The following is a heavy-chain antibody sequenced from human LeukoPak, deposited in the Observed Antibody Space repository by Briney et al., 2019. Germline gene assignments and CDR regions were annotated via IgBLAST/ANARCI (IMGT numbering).Heavy chain of an antibody. D-gene: IGHD2-21*02. J-gene: IGHJ5*02. V-gene: IGHV4-39*07. CDR3: SRDKEYWGGDCSRWFDP. Sequence: IPWESLSLTCTASGGSLSSSSYYWGCIRQPPGKGRDWTGSIYYSGSTYYNPSVKSRVTISIDTSKNQFSLKLSYVTAAGTAVYYCSRDKEYWGGDCSRWFDPWGQGTLVTVSS. CDR2: IYYSGST. CDR1: GGSLSSSSYY.